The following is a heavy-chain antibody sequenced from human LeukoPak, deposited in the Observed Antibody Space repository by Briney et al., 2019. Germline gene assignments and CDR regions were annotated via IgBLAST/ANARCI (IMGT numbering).Heavy chain of an antibody. Sequence: GASVTLSCKASGYAFTSYGISWVRQAPGPGLEWMGWISVYNSNTNYAQKLQGRVTMTTDTSTSTAYMELRSLRSDDAAVYYCARDAVAARPSFKEFDYWGQGTLVTVA. J-gene: IGHJ4*02. CDR1: GYAFTSYG. CDR3: ARDAVAARPSFKEFDY. D-gene: IGHD6-6*01. V-gene: IGHV1-18*01. CDR2: ISVYNSNT.